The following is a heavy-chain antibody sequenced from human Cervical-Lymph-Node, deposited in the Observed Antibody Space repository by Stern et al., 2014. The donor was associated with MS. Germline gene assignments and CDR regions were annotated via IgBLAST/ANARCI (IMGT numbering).Heavy chain of an antibody. CDR3: ARLPQTIFGVVTMRYGMAI. CDR2: VYYSGST. J-gene: IGHJ6*02. CDR1: GGSVSGGDYY. V-gene: IGHV4-61*08. Sequence: QVQLQESGPGLVMPLETLSLTCTVSGGSVSGGDYYWSWIRQPPGKGLEWIGYVYYSGSTNYKPSLKSRVTISIDTSKNQFSLKLNSVTAADTALYYCARLPQTIFGVVTMRYGMAIWGQGTTISVSS. D-gene: IGHD3-3*01.